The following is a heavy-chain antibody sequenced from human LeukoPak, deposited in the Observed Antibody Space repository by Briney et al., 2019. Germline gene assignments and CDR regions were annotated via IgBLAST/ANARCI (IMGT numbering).Heavy chain of an antibody. CDR2: IYYSGST. J-gene: IGHJ4*02. V-gene: IGHV4-39*02. CDR1: GDSTSSDRYY. CDR3: ARGRPYSGGYHLNY. Sequence: SETLSLTCTVSGDSTSSDRYYGGWVRQPPGKGLEWIGNIYYSGSTYYNPSLKSRVTMSVDTSKNQFFLKLNSVTAADTAVYYCARGRPYSGGYHLNYWGQGTLVTVSA. D-gene: IGHD1-26*01.